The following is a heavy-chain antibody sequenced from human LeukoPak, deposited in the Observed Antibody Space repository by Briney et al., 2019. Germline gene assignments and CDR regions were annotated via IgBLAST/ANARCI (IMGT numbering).Heavy chain of an antibody. CDR2: ISYDGINK. J-gene: IGHJ3*02. CDR1: GFTFSSYD. D-gene: IGHD5-24*01. V-gene: IGHV3-30*18. CDR3: AKDRLQIWRDAFDI. Sequence: PGGSLRLSCAASGFTFSSYDMHWVRQAPGKGLEWVAVISYDGINKYYADSVNGRFTISRDNSKNTLYLQMNSLRAEDTAVYYCAKDRLQIWRDAFDIWGQGTMVTVSS.